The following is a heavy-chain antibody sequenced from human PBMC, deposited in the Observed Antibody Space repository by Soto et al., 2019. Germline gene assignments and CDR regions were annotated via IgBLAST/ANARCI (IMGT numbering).Heavy chain of an antibody. J-gene: IGHJ3*02. CDR2: IIPLFNVA. V-gene: IGHV1-69*01. D-gene: IGHD3-22*01. CDR3: AASGMDVLGYYYRDTEGLDI. Sequence: QVQLVQSGPEVKKPGSSVKVSCEASGGTFSNFAVNWVRQAPGQGLEWVGGIIPLFNVAKYAQKFEGRVTIVSDASTSTGYMDLSSLRSDDTAVYYSAASGMDVLGYYYRDTEGLDIWGQGTMVTVFS. CDR1: GGTFSNFA.